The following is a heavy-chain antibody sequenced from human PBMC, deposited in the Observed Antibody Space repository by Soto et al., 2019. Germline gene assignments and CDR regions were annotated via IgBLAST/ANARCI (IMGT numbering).Heavy chain of an antibody. CDR1: GFTFGSYA. Sequence: EVHLLESGGGFVQPGGALRLSCAASGFTFGSYAMNWVRQAPGKGLEWGSSLSGSGTNTYYSDSVKGRFTISRDHSKNTLYQQMNTLRAEDTAVYYCAKDPPLFHKVQGYFQNWGQGTLVTVSS. D-gene: IGHD1-1*01. J-gene: IGHJ1*01. V-gene: IGHV3-23*01. CDR2: LSGSGTNT. CDR3: AKDPPLFHKVQGYFQN.